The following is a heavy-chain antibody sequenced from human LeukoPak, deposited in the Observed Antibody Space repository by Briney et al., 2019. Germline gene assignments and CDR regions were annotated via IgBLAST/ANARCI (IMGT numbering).Heavy chain of an antibody. CDR1: GFTFSSYA. D-gene: IGHD3-9*01. CDR3: ASPGYDILTPLDC. V-gene: IGHV3-23*01. CDR2: ISGSGGST. Sequence: GGSLRLSCAASGFTFSSYAMSWVRQAPGKGLEWVSAISGSGGSTYYADSVKGRFTISRDNSKNTLYLQMNSLGAEDTAVYYCASPGYDILTPLDCWGQGTLVTVSS. J-gene: IGHJ4*02.